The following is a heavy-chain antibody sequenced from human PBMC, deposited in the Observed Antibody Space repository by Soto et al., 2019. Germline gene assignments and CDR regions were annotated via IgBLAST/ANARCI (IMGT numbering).Heavy chain of an antibody. J-gene: IGHJ4*02. Sequence: EVPAVESGGGLIQPGRSLRLSCEVSGFSVTANYMSWVRQAPGKGLEWVSVIYSGGSTYYIDSVKGRFSISRDISKNTLYLQMNNLRAEDTAVYYCHGYGYWGQGTLVTVSS. CDR1: GFSVTANY. D-gene: IGHD5-12*01. CDR2: IYSGGST. CDR3: HGYGY. V-gene: IGHV3-53*01.